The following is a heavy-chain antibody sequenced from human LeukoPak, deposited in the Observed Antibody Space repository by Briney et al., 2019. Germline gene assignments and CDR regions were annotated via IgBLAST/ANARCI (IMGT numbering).Heavy chain of an antibody. Sequence: PSQTLSLTCTVSGGSISSGDYYWRWIRQPPGKGLEWIGYIYYSGSTYYNPSLKSRVTISVDTSKNQFSLKLSSVTAADTAVYYCARDDYGASDWYFDLWGRGTLVTVSS. CDR1: GGSISSGDYY. CDR2: IYYSGST. D-gene: IGHD4-17*01. CDR3: ARDDYGASDWYFDL. V-gene: IGHV4-30-4*01. J-gene: IGHJ2*01.